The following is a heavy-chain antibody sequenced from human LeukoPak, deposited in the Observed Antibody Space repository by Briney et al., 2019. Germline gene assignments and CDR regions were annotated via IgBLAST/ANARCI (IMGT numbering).Heavy chain of an antibody. J-gene: IGHJ4*02. Sequence: GESLKISCKTSEDRLSRYWIGWVRQMPGKGLEWMGIIYPGDSDTRYSPSFQGQVTISADKSISTAYLQWSSLKASDTAMYYCARQSGVGSSVDYWGQGTLVTVSS. CDR1: EDRLSRYW. D-gene: IGHD1-26*01. CDR3: ARQSGVGSSVDY. V-gene: IGHV5-51*01. CDR2: IYPGDSDT.